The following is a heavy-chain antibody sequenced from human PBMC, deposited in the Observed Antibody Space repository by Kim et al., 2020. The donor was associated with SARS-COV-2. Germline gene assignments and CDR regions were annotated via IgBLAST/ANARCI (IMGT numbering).Heavy chain of an antibody. CDR2: FDPEDGET. CDR3: ATKERLWGSYREYYFDY. D-gene: IGHD3-16*02. V-gene: IGHV1-24*01. CDR1: GYTLTELS. J-gene: IGHJ4*02. Sequence: ASVKVSCKVSGYTLTELSMHWVRQAPGKGLEWMGGFDPEDGETIYAQKFQGRVTMTEDTSTDTAYMELSSLRSEDTAVYYCATKERLWGSYREYYFDYWGQGTLVTVSS.